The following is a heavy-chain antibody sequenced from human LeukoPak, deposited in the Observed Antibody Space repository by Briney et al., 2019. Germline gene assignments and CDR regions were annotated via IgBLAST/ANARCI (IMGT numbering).Heavy chain of an antibody. J-gene: IGHJ4*02. CDR2: ISSSSSFT. D-gene: IGHD3-10*01. Sequence: GGSLRLSYAVSGFTFTDYYMSWIRQAPGKGLEWVSYISSSSSFTNYADSVKGRFTISRDNAKNSLYLQMNSLRAEDTAVYYCAKGGGSGRLDYWGQGTLVTVSS. V-gene: IGHV3-11*06. CDR3: AKGGGSGRLDY. CDR1: GFTFTDYY.